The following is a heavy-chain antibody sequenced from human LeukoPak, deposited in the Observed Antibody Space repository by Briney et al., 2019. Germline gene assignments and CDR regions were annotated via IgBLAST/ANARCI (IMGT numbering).Heavy chain of an antibody. J-gene: IGHJ4*02. V-gene: IGHV3-23*01. Sequence: GGSLRLSCAASGFTFSSYAMSWVRQAPGKGLEWVSAISGSGGSTYYADSVKGRFTISRDNSKNTLYLQMNSLRAEDTAVYYCAKVAPRRWDYGDYEHGYWGQGTLVTVSP. CDR1: GFTFSSYA. CDR3: AKVAPRRWDYGDYEHGY. D-gene: IGHD4-17*01. CDR2: ISGSGGST.